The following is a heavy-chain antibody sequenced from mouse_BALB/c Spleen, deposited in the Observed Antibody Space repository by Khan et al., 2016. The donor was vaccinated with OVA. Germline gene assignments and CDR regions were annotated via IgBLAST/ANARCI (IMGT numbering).Heavy chain of an antibody. D-gene: IGHD2-4*01. V-gene: IGHV5-6*01. CDR3: ARHDYDYDYWYFDV. J-gene: IGHJ1*01. Sequence: EVMLVESGGDLVKPGGSLKLSCAASGFTFSSYGMSWVRQTPDKRLEWVATISSGGSYTYYPDSVKGRFTISRDNAKNTLYLQMSSLKSEDTAIYYGARHDYDYDYWYFDVWGAGTTVTVSS. CDR2: ISSGGSYT. CDR1: GFTFSSYG.